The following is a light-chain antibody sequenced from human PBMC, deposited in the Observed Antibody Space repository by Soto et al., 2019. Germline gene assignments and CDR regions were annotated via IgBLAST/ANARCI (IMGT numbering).Light chain of an antibody. CDR2: EVT. J-gene: IGLJ2*01. CDR3: SSFAGGGNPVL. V-gene: IGLV2-8*01. Sequence: QSALTQPPSASGSLGQSVTISCTGTSSDVGGYNYVSWHQQHPGKAPKLMIYEVTKRPSGVPDRFSGSKSGNTASLTVSGLQAEDDAAYYCSSFAGGGNPVLFGGGTKLTVL. CDR1: SSDVGGYNY.